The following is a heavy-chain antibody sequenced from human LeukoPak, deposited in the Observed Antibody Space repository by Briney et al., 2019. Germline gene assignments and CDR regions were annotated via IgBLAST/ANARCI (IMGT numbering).Heavy chain of an antibody. CDR3: ARDITTTAGYYYYMDV. J-gene: IGHJ6*03. D-gene: IGHD4-17*01. V-gene: IGHV1-18*01. CDR2: ISAYNGNT. CDR1: GYTFTSYG. Sequence: ASVKVSCKASGYTFTSYGISWVRQAPGQGLERMGWISAYNGNTNYAQKLQGRVTMTTDTSTSTAYMELRSLRSDDTAVYYCARDITTTAGYYYYMDVWGKGTTVTVSS.